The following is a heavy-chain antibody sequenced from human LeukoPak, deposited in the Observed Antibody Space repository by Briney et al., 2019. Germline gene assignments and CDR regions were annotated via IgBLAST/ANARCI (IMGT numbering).Heavy chain of an antibody. CDR3: ARCSSSHGVVPANY. Sequence: ASVKVSCKASGYTFIDYYLHWVRQAPGQGLEWMGWISAYNGNTNYAQKLQGRVTMTTDTSTSTAYMELRSLRSDDTAVYYCARCSSSHGVVPANYWGQGTLVTVSS. D-gene: IGHD2-2*01. J-gene: IGHJ4*02. CDR1: GYTFIDYY. CDR2: ISAYNGNT. V-gene: IGHV1-18*04.